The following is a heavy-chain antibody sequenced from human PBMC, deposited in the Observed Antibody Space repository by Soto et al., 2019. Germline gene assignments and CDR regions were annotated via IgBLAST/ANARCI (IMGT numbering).Heavy chain of an antibody. V-gene: IGHV3-9*01. Sequence: EVQLVESGGGLVQPGRSLRLSCAASGFTFDDYAMHWVRQAPGKGLEWVSGISWNSGSIGYADSVKGRFTISRDNAKNSLLMEKNNLRAEDTGLYYCAKDLYYYCSGGAIFDYLGQGTLVTVSS. D-gene: IGHD3-10*01. CDR3: AKDLYYYCSGGAIFDY. CDR1: GFTFDDYA. J-gene: IGHJ4*02. CDR2: ISWNSGSI.